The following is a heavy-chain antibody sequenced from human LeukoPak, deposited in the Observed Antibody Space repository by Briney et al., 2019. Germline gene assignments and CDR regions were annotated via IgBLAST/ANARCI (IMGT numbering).Heavy chain of an antibody. D-gene: IGHD2-2*01. CDR2: IYPGDSDT. CDR1: GYSFTSYW. CDR3: ATTPVPAANNREVDY. Sequence: GESLKISCKGSGYSFTSYWIGWVRQMPGKDLGWMGIIYPGDSDTRYSPSFQGQVTISADKSISTAYLQWSSLKASDTAMYYCATTPVPAANNREVDYWGQGTLVTVSS. V-gene: IGHV5-51*01. J-gene: IGHJ4*02.